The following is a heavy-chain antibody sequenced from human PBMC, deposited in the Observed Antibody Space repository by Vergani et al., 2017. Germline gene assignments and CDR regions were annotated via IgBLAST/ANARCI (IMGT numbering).Heavy chain of an antibody. D-gene: IGHD1-26*01. J-gene: IGHJ4*02. CDR2: IYYSGST. V-gene: IGHV4-39*01. Sequence: QLQLQESGPGLVKPSETLSLTCTVSGGSISSSSYYWGWIRQPPGKGLEWIGSIYYSGSTYYNPSLKSRVTISVDTSKNQFSLKLSSVTAADTAVYYCARVLVGATGGRYFDYWGQGTLVTVSS. CDR3: ARVLVGATGGRYFDY. CDR1: GGSISSSSYY.